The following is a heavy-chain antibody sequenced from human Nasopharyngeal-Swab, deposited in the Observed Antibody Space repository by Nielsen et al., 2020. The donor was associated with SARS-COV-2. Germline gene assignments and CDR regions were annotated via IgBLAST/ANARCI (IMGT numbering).Heavy chain of an antibody. D-gene: IGHD5-12*01. CDR2: ISGDSDST. V-gene: IGHV3-53*01. CDR1: GIFVSGNY. CDR3: AKDRDSGDDSEEYYHYYGMDV. Sequence: GESLKISCAASGIFVSGNYMNWVRQAPGKGLEWVSVISGDSDSTYYTDSVRGRFTISRDNSKNTLNLQMNNLRAEDTAIYYCAKDRDSGDDSEEYYHYYGMDVWGQGAPVTVSS. J-gene: IGHJ6*02.